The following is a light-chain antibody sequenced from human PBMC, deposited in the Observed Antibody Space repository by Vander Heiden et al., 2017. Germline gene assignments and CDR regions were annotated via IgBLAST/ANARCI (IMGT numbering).Light chain of an antibody. J-gene: IGKJ3*01. CDR3: QPDYNLFT. Sequence: EIQMTQSPSSLSASVGDRVTITCQASQDISNYLNWYQQKPGKAPKLLIYDASKCEIGVPSRLSPSRSGTDFTFTSSSLQPEDIATYSCQPDYNLFTSGHGTKVDIK. CDR1: QDISNY. CDR2: DAS. V-gene: IGKV1-33*01.